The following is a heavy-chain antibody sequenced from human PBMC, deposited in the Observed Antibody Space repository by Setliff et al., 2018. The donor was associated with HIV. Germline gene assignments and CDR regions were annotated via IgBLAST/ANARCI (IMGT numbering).Heavy chain of an antibody. CDR1: GASVNSNNYY. CDR2: IYYSGTT. J-gene: IGHJ4*02. CDR3: ARLSLSLVRGIINSGDRFFDY. Sequence: PSETLSLTCTVSGASVNSNNYYWGWIRQPPGKGLEWIASIYYSGTTYYHPSLKSRVTISVDTSKNQFSLKLSPVTAADTAVYYCARLSLSLVRGIINSGDRFFDYWGQGSLVTVSS. D-gene: IGHD3-10*01. V-gene: IGHV4-39*01.